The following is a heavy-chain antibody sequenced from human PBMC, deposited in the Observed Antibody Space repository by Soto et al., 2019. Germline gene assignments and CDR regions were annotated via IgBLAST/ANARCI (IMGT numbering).Heavy chain of an antibody. V-gene: IGHV4-39*01. D-gene: IGHD1-26*01. CDR1: GGSISSSSYY. J-gene: IGHJ6*02. CDR2: IYYSGST. CDR3: ARGGTVGASVYYYGMDV. Sequence: PSETLSLTCTVSGGSISSSSYYWGWIRQPPGKGLEWIGSIYYSGSTYYNPSLKSRVTISVDTSKNQFSLKLSSVTAADTAVYYCARGGTVGASVYYYGMDVWGQGTTVTVSS.